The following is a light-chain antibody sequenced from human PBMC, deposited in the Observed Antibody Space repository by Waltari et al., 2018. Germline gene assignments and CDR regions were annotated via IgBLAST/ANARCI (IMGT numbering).Light chain of an antibody. J-gene: IGKJ4*01. V-gene: IGKV1-5*03. CDR3: QHYSRYPPT. CDR1: QSISNW. Sequence: DIEMTQSPSTLSASLGDRVTITCRASQSISNWLAWYQQKPGKAPKLLIYKASSLQTDVPSRFSGSGSGTEFTLTISSLQPDDFATFYCQHYSRYPPTFGGGTKVEI. CDR2: KAS.